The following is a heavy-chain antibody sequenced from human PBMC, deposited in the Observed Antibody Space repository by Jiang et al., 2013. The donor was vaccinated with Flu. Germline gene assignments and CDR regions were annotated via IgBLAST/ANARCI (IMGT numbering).Heavy chain of an antibody. CDR2: ISYDGSNK. J-gene: IGHJ4*02. V-gene: IGHV3-30*18. D-gene: IGHD5-18*01. CDR3: AKDRSQWIQLWLARAPLDY. CDR1: GFTFSSYG. Sequence: GRSLRLSCAASGFTFSSYGMHWVRQAPGKGLEWVAVISYDGSNKYYADSVKGRFTISRDNSKNTLYLQMNSLRAEDTAVYYCAKDRSQWIQLWLARAPLDYWGQGTLVTVSS.